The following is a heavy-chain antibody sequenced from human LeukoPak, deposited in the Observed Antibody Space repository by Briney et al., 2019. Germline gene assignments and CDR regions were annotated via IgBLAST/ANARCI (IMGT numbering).Heavy chain of an antibody. V-gene: IGHV3-30-3*01. J-gene: IGHJ4*02. CDR3: AKDVGKWESLHFFDY. CDR2: ISYDGSNK. D-gene: IGHD1-26*01. CDR1: GFTFSSYA. Sequence: PGGSLRLSCAASGFTFSSYAMHWVRQAPGKGLEWVAVISYDGSNKYYADSVKGRFTISRDNSKNTLYLQMNSLRGDDTAVYYCAKDVGKWESLHFFDYWGQGTLVTVSS.